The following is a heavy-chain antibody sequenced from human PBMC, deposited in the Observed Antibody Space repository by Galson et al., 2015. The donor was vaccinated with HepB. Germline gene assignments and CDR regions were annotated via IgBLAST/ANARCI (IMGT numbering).Heavy chain of an antibody. V-gene: IGHV3-23*01. Sequence: SLRLSCAASGFTFSNYAMNWARQTPGKGLEWVAATSAGGSSTYYADSVKGRFIISRDNSKNRLYLQMNSLRGEDTALYYCAKGGGTSFSSYYYMDVWGNGTTVTVSS. CDR1: GFTFSNYA. J-gene: IGHJ6*03. D-gene: IGHD3-3*01. CDR3: AKGGGTSFSSYYYMDV. CDR2: TSAGGSST.